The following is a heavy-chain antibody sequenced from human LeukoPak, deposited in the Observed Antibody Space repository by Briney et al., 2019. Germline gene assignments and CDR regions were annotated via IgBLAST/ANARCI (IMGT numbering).Heavy chain of an antibody. CDR2: INVSGGGT. V-gene: IGHV1-2*02. CDR1: GYTFTDYY. D-gene: IGHD3-3*01. Sequence: GASVKVSCKASGYTFTDYYIHWVRQAPGQGLEWMGIINVSGGGTNYAQKFQGRVTMTRDTSISTAYMELSRLRSDDTAVYYCASWALEWLMYWGQGTLVTVSS. J-gene: IGHJ4*02. CDR3: ASWALEWLMY.